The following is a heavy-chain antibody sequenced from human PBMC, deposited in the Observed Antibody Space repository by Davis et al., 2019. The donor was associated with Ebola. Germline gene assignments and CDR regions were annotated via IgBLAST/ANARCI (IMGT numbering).Heavy chain of an antibody. CDR1: GFTFSSSW. CDR3: ATGGNYNYGCQLGH. CDR2: IKQDGSDK. D-gene: IGHD5-18*01. J-gene: IGHJ4*02. Sequence: PGGSLRLSCAASGFTFSSSWMHWVRQAPGKGLEWVANIKQDGSDKYYMDSVKGRFTVSRDNAKNSLYLQTSSLRAEDTAVYYCATGGNYNYGCQLGHWGQGILVTVSS. V-gene: IGHV3-7*01.